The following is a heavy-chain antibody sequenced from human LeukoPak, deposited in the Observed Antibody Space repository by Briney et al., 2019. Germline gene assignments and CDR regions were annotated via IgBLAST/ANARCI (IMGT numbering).Heavy chain of an antibody. J-gene: IGHJ4*02. CDR2: FDPEDGET. CDR1: GYTLTELS. Sequence: GASVKVSCKVSGYTLTELSMHWVRQAPGKGLEWMGGFDPEDGETIYAQKFQGRVTMTEDTSTDTAYMELSSLRSEVTAVYYCATNRRCSSTSCYDFDYWGQGTLVTVSS. D-gene: IGHD2-2*01. V-gene: IGHV1-24*01. CDR3: ATNRRCSSTSCYDFDY.